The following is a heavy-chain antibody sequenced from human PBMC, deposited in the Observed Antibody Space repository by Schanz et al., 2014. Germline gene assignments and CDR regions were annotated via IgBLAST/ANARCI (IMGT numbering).Heavy chain of an antibody. Sequence: EVQLLESGGGLVQPGGSLRLSCAASGFTFSAYAMTWVRQIPGKGLEWVSRIKSDGSSTSYADSVKGRFTISRDNAKNTLYLQMNSLRAEDTAVYYCARPALWFGDNCFDPWGQGTLVTVSS. V-gene: IGHV3-74*01. CDR3: ARPALWFGDNCFDP. J-gene: IGHJ5*02. CDR1: GFTFSAYA. CDR2: IKSDGSST. D-gene: IGHD3-10*01.